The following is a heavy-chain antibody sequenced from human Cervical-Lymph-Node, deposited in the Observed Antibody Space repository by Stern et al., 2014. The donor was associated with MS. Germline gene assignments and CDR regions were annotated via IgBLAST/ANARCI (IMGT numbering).Heavy chain of an antibody. V-gene: IGHV4-61*02. Sequence: QVQLQESGPGLVKPSQTLSLTCTVSGGSVSTYNYYWTWIRQPAGKGLEWIGRIYASGNTNYNPSLKGRVTISRDTSRNQFSLKRPSVTAADTAVYYCATSGGRRGDFRDYWGQGTLVTVSS. CDR3: ATSGGRRGDFRDY. J-gene: IGHJ4*02. D-gene: IGHD4-17*01. CDR1: GGSVSTYNYY. CDR2: IYASGNT.